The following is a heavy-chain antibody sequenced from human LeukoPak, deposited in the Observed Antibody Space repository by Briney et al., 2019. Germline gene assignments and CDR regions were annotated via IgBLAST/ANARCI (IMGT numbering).Heavy chain of an antibody. CDR1: GFTFSSYA. CDR3: AKVGCSGGSCSDGLDV. CDR2: ISGSGGST. D-gene: IGHD2-15*01. J-gene: IGHJ6*04. V-gene: IGHV3-23*01. Sequence: GGSLRLSCAASGFTFSSYAMSWVRQAPGKGLEWVSAISGSGGSTYYADSVKGRFTISRDNSKNTQYLQMNSLRAEDTAVYYCAKVGCSGGSCSDGLDVWGKGTTVTVSS.